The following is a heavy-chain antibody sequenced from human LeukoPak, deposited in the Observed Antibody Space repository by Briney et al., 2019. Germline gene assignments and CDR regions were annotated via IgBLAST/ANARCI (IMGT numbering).Heavy chain of an antibody. CDR1: GYTFTSYG. V-gene: IGHV1-18*01. D-gene: IGHD6-6*01. J-gene: IGHJ4*02. Sequence: ASVKVSCKASGYTFTSYGITWVRQAPGQGLEWMGWISPYNGNTNYAQNLQGRVTMTTDTSTSTAYMELRSLRSDDTAVYYCARGGGYSSSSGDFDYWGQGTLVTVSS. CDR2: ISPYNGNT. CDR3: ARGGGYSSSSGDFDY.